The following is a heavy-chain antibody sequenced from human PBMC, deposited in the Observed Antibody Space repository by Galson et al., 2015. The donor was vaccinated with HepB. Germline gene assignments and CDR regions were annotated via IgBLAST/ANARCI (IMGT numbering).Heavy chain of an antibody. CDR2: IIPIFGTS. D-gene: IGHD2-2*01. J-gene: IGHJ6*03. CDR3: ARAYSGRIKRQYCSNTGCYDYYYYMDV. CDR1: GGTFSSYA. V-gene: IGHV1-69*13. Sequence: SVKVSCKASGGTFSSYAISWARQAPGQGLEWMGGIIPIFGTSNYAQKFQGRVTITADESTSTAYVEVSRLRSEDTAVYYCARAYSGRIKRQYCSNTGCYDYYYYMDVWGKGTTVTVSS.